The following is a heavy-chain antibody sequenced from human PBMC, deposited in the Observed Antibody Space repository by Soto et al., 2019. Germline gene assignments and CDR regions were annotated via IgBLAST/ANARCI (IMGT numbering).Heavy chain of an antibody. CDR3: ARAPPYSSSSGPFDY. CDR2: INAGNGNT. Sequence: ASVKVSCKASGYTFTSYAMHWVRQAPGQRLEWMGWINAGNGNTKYSQKFQGRVTITRDTSASTAYMELSSLRSEDTAVYYCARAPPYSSSSGPFDYWGQGTLVTVSS. CDR1: GYTFTSYA. V-gene: IGHV1-3*01. J-gene: IGHJ4*02. D-gene: IGHD6-6*01.